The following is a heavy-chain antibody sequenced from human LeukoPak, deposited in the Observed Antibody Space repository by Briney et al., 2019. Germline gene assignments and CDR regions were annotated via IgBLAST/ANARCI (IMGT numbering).Heavy chain of an antibody. Sequence: GGSLRLSCAASGFTFSSYWMHWVRQPPGKGLVWVSRINSDGGSTTYADSVKGRFTISRDNAKNTLYLQMNSLRAEDTAVYYCARSPYGGYGDNWGQGTLVTVSS. V-gene: IGHV3-74*01. CDR2: INSDGGST. D-gene: IGHD4-17*01. J-gene: IGHJ4*02. CDR1: GFTFSSYW. CDR3: ARSPYGGYGDN.